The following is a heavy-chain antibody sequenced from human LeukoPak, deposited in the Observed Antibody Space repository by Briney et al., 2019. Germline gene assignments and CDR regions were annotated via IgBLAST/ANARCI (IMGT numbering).Heavy chain of an antibody. D-gene: IGHD6-19*01. J-gene: IGHJ4*02. CDR3: ARAGYTSGWYTDY. CDR2: IIPIFGTA. Sequence: SVKVSCKASAGTFSSYAISWVRQAPGQGLERMGGIIPIFGTANYAQKFQGRVTITTAESTRTAYMELSSLTSEDTAVYYCARAGYTSGWYTDYWGQGTLVTVSS. V-gene: IGHV1-69*05. CDR1: AGTFSSYA.